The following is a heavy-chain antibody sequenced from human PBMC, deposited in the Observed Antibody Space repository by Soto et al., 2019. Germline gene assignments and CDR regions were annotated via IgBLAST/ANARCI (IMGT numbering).Heavy chain of an antibody. CDR1: GGSFSGYY. Sequence: SETLSLTCAVYGGSFSGYYWTWIRQPPGTGLEWIGEINHSGSTYYADSVKGRFTISRDNSKNTLYLQMSSLRAEDTAVYYCVKVVVVTAIADAFDIWGQGTMVTVSS. J-gene: IGHJ3*02. V-gene: IGHV4-34*01. CDR2: INHSGST. CDR3: VKVVVVTAIADAFDI. D-gene: IGHD2-21*02.